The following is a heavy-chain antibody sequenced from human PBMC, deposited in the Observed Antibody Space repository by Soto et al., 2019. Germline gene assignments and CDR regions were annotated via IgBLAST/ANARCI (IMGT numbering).Heavy chain of an antibody. CDR1: GGSLSSYS. Sequence: QVHLQASGPGLLKPSETLSLTCTVSGGSLSSYSWSWIRQSPGGGLEWIGNVDYRGAAHHNPSLKSRVTMSASTSRNPFSLRLTSVTAAEAAVYFCARGRGGEGWAFDLWGRGTLITVSS. CDR2: VDYRGAA. V-gene: IGHV4-59*01. J-gene: IGHJ2*01. CDR3: ARGRGGEGWAFDL. D-gene: IGHD3-10*01.